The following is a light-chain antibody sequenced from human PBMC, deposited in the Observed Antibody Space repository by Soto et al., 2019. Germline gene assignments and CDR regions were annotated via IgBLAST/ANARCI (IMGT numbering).Light chain of an antibody. CDR2: GAS. Sequence: EIVMTQSPATLSVCPGERATLSCRASQSVSSNLAWYQQKPGQAPRLLIYGASTRATGIPARFSGSGSGTEFTLTISSLQSEDFAVYYCQQYNNWPFTFGPGTKVDMK. V-gene: IGKV3-15*01. CDR3: QQYNNWPFT. J-gene: IGKJ3*01. CDR1: QSVSSN.